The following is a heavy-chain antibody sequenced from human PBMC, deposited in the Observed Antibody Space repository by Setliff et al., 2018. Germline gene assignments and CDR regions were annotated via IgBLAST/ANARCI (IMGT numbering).Heavy chain of an antibody. CDR1: GYTFSNYG. V-gene: IGHV1-18*01. Sequence: ASVKVSCKTSGYTFSNYGVSWVRQAPGQGLEWMGWISSYDGNTKYAQNLHGRVTMTTDTSTTTAYMELRSLRSDDTAVYYCARERIYDGLNYNGMDVWGQGTTVTVSS. D-gene: IGHD3-3*01. J-gene: IGHJ6*01. CDR3: ARERIYDGLNYNGMDV. CDR2: ISSYDGNT.